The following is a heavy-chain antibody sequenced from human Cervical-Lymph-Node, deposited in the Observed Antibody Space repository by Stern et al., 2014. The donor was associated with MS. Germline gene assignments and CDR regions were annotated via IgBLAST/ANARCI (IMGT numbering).Heavy chain of an antibody. CDR1: GYTFASYY. V-gene: IGHV1-46*01. J-gene: IGHJ4*02. CDR2: INPRGGGT. Sequence: VQLVEPGGEVKKPGASVKVSCTAAGYTFASYYMHWVRQAPGQGLEWLGIINPRGGGTSYEQKFQGRVPMPRATPTRPVYMKRRSLISEDTAVYYCAMREFTGGSCSFDYWGQGTLVTVSS. CDR3: AMREFTGGSCSFDY. D-gene: IGHD2-15*01.